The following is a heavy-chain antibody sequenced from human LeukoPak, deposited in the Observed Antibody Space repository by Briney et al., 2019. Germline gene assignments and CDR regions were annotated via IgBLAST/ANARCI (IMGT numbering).Heavy chain of an antibody. J-gene: IGHJ6*03. CDR1: GFTVSSNS. CDR3: ASMIAPDYYYYYMDV. CDR2: IYSGTI. D-gene: IGHD3-22*01. Sequence: GGSLRLSCTVSGFTVSSNSMSWVRQAPGKGLEWVSFIYSGTIHYSDSVKGRFTISRDNSKNTLYLQMNSLRAEDTAVYYCASMIAPDYYYYYMDVWGKGTTVTVSS. V-gene: IGHV3-53*01.